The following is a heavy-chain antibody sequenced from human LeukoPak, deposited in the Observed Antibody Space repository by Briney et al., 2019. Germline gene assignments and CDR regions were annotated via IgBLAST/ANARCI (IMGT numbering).Heavy chain of an antibody. D-gene: IGHD2-2*01. J-gene: IGHJ6*03. V-gene: IGHV3-23*01. Sequence: GGSLRVSCVASGFTFCTYAMSWVRQAPGKGLEWVSAISGSGGSTHYTESVKGRFTISRDNSKNTLYLQMNSLRAEDTAVYYCAKEFVPAAILSYFYMDVWGRGTTVTVSS. CDR1: GFTFCTYA. CDR2: ISGSGGST. CDR3: AKEFVPAAILSYFYMDV.